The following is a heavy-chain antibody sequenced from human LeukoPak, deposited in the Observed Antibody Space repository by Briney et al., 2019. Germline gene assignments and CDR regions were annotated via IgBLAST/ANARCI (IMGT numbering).Heavy chain of an antibody. J-gene: IGHJ6*02. V-gene: IGHV3-21*04. CDR3: ARDRAEKARIGGMDV. CDR1: RFILSSYS. CDR2: ISESSSYI. D-gene: IGHD5-12*01. Sequence: PGGSLRLSCAASRFILSSYSMTWVRQAPGKGLEWVSYISESSSYIYYADSVKGRFTISRDNAKNSLYLQMNSLRAEDTAIYYCARDRAEKARIGGMDVWGQGTTVIVSS.